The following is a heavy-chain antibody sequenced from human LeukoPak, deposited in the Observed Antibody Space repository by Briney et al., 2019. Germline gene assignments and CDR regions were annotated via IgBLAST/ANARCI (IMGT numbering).Heavy chain of an antibody. Sequence: ASVTVSCKASGYTFTSYGISWVRQAPGQGLEWMGWISGYNGKTNYAQKLQGRVTMTTDTSTSTAYMELRSLRSDDTAVYYCARDYRDVLLWFGELSKWGQGTLVTVSS. CDR3: ARDYRDVLLWFGELSK. CDR1: GYTFTSYG. V-gene: IGHV1-18*01. CDR2: ISGYNGKT. D-gene: IGHD3-10*01. J-gene: IGHJ4*02.